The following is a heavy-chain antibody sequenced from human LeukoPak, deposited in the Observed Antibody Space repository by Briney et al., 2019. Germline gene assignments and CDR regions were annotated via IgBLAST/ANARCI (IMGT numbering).Heavy chain of an antibody. D-gene: IGHD3-16*02. CDR3: ANYRAWAYFDC. Sequence: GGSLRLSCAASGFDFSSYGMHCLRQAPGKGLEWVAAISYDGSNKFYADSVKGRFTISRDNSKNTLYLQMNSLRGEDTAVYYCANYRAWAYFDCWGQGTLVTVSS. J-gene: IGHJ4*02. CDR2: ISYDGSNK. V-gene: IGHV3-30*18. CDR1: GFDFSSYG.